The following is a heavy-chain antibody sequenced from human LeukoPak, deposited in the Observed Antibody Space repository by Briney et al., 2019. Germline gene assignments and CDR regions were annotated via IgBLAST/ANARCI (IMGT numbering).Heavy chain of an antibody. Sequence: GGSLRLSCAASGFTFSSYGMHWVRQAPGKGLEWEAVISYDGSNKYYADSVKGRFTISRDNSKNTLYLQMNSLRAEDTAVYYCAKGYYDFWSGPAFDIWGQGTMVTVSS. CDR2: ISYDGSNK. CDR3: AKGYYDFWSGPAFDI. D-gene: IGHD3-3*01. CDR1: GFTFSSYG. V-gene: IGHV3-30*18. J-gene: IGHJ3*02.